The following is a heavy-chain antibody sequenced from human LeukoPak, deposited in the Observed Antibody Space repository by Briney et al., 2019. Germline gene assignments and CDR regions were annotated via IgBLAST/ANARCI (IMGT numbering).Heavy chain of an antibody. D-gene: IGHD4-17*01. CDR1: GGSFSGYY. V-gene: IGHV4-34*01. J-gene: IGHJ6*02. Sequence: SETLSLTCAVYGGSFSGYYWSWIRQPPGKGLEWIGEINHSGSTNYNPSLKSRVTISVDTSKNQFSLKLSSVTAADTAVYYCARGLVTVTNYCYGMDVWGQGTTVTVSS. CDR2: INHSGST. CDR3: ARGLVTVTNYCYGMDV.